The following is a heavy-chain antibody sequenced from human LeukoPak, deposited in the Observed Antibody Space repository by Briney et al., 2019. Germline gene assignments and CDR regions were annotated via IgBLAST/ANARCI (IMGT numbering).Heavy chain of an antibody. V-gene: IGHV4-39*01. J-gene: IGHJ3*02. D-gene: IGHD5-18*01. CDR3: ASKRAMVNAFDI. Sequence: KPSETLSLTCTVSGGSISSSSYCWGWIRQPPGKGLEWIGSIYYSGSTYYNPSLKSRVTISVDTSKNQFSLKLSSVTAADTAVYYCASKRAMVNAFDIWGQGTMVTVSS. CDR1: GGSISSSSYC. CDR2: IYYSGST.